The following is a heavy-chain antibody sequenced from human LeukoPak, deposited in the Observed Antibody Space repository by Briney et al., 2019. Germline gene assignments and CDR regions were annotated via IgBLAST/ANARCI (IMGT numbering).Heavy chain of an antibody. CDR3: ARETYYYDSSGYRVNWFDP. CDR2: IYSGGST. J-gene: IGHJ5*02. Sequence: GGSQRLSCAASGFTVSSNYMSWVRQAPGKGLGWVSVIYSGGSTYYADSVKGRFTISRDNSKKTLYLQMNSLRAEDTAVYYCARETYYYDSSGYRVNWFDPWGQGTLVTVSS. CDR1: GFTVSSNY. V-gene: IGHV3-53*01. D-gene: IGHD3-22*01.